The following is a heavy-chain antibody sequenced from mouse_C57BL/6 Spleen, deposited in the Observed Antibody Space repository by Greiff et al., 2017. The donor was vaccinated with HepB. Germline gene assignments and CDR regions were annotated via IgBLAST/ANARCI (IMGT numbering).Heavy chain of an antibody. CDR2: IDPSDSYT. J-gene: IGHJ1*03. CDR3: ARRYGSSYWYFDV. V-gene: IGHV1-69*01. D-gene: IGHD1-1*01. CDR1: GYTFTSYW. Sequence: QVQLQQPGAELVMPGASVKLSCKASGYTFTSYWMHWVKQRPGQGLEWIGEIDPSDSYTNYNQKFKGKSTLTVDKSSSTAYMQLSSLTYEDPAVYYCARRYGSSYWYFDVWGTGTTVTVSS.